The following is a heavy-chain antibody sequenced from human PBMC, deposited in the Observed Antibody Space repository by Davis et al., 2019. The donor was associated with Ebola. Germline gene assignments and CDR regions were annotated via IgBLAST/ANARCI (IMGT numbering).Heavy chain of an antibody. D-gene: IGHD3-3*01. CDR1: GFTFSSYA. CDR2: ISGSGGST. J-gene: IGHJ4*02. CDR3: AKGGITIFDAHVYPSDY. V-gene: IGHV3-23*01. Sequence: GGSLRLSCAASGFTFSSYAMSWVRQAPGKGLEWVSAISGSGGSTYYADSVKGRFTISRDNSKNTLYLQMNSLRAEDTAVYYCAKGGITIFDAHVYPSDYWGQGTLVTVSS.